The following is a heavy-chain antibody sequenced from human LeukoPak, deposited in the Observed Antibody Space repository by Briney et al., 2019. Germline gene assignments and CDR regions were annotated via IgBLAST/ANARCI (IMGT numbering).Heavy chain of an antibody. D-gene: IGHD3-22*01. CDR2: IWSDGSNK. V-gene: IGHV3-33*01. CDR3: ARDSYSGGYYSYFDC. Sequence: GGSLRLSCAACGFTFSRYGMLWVRPAPRKGLEWVAIIWSDGSNKYYADSVKGRFTISRDNSKNTLYLQMNSLRAEGTAVYYCARDSYSGGYYSYFDCWGQGTLVTVSS. CDR1: GFTFSRYG. J-gene: IGHJ4*02.